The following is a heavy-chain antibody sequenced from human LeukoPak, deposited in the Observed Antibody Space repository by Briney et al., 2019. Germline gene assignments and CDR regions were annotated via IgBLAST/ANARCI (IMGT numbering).Heavy chain of an antibody. V-gene: IGHV1-69*04. Sequence: SVKVSCKASETTFRNHAINWVRQAPGQGLEWMGRIIPIVPMANYAQNFQARVTITADTSTSTAYLELSNLRSEDTAIYYCARTQTPIRGYRSPGYSSGPFGFCGQGTLDSVSS. CDR2: IIPIVPMA. CDR1: ETTFRNHA. J-gene: IGHJ5*01. D-gene: IGHD6-25*01. CDR3: ARTQTPIRGYRSPGYSSGPFGF.